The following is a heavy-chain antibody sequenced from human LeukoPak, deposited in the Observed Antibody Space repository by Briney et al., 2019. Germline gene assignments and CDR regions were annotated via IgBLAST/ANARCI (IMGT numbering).Heavy chain of an antibody. CDR1: GGSISSGGYY. V-gene: IGHV4-31*03. Sequence: SETLSLTCTVSGGSISSGGYYWSWIRQHPGKGLEWIGYIYYSGSTYYNPSLKSRVTISVDTSKNQFSLKLSSVTAADTAVYYCASSDYYDSSGYYSWGQGTLVTVSS. J-gene: IGHJ4*02. D-gene: IGHD3-22*01. CDR3: ASSDYYDSSGYYS. CDR2: IYYSGST.